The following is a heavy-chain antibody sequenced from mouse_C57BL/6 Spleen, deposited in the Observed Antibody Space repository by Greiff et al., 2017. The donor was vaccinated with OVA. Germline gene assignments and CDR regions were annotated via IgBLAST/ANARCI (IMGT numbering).Heavy chain of an antibody. CDR3: ARDYGSSYENAMDY. CDR2: IDPNSGGT. V-gene: IGHV1-72*01. J-gene: IGHJ4*01. CDR1: GYTFTSYW. Sequence: QVQLQQPGAELVKPGASVKLSCKASGYTFTSYWMHWVKQRPGRGLEWIGRIDPNSGGTKYNEKFKSKATLTVDKHSSTAYMQLSSLTSEDSAVYYCARDYGSSYENAMDYWGQGTSVTVSS. D-gene: IGHD1-1*01.